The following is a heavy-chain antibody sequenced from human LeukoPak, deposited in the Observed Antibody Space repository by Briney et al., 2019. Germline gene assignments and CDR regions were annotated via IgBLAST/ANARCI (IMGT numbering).Heavy chain of an antibody. CDR1: GYTFTSYY. V-gene: IGHV1-46*01. CDR2: INPSGGST. Sequence: ASVKVSCKASGYTFTSYYMHWVRQAPGQGLEWMGIINPSGGSTSYAQKFQGRVTMTRDTSTSTVYMELSSLRSEDTAVYYCAREGLRYFDWSDNIRQGRCGMDVWGQGTTVTVSS. D-gene: IGHD3-9*01. J-gene: IGHJ6*02. CDR3: AREGLRYFDWSDNIRQGRCGMDV.